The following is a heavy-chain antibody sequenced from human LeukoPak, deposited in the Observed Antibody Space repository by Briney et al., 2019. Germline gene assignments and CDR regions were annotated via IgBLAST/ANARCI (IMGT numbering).Heavy chain of an antibody. Sequence: SQTLSLTCAISGDSVSSKSAAWSWIRQSPSRGFEWLGRTYYRSKWYNDYAVSAKSRITINPDTSKNQFSLQLNSVTPEDTAVYYCSRHMYAFTSSSRFDPWGQGTLVTVSS. CDR1: GDSVSSKSAA. V-gene: IGHV6-1*01. J-gene: IGHJ5*02. CDR3: SRHMYAFTSSSRFDP. CDR2: TYYRSKWYN. D-gene: IGHD2-2*01.